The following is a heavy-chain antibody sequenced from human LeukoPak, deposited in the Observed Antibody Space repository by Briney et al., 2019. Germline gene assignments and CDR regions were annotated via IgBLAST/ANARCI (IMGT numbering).Heavy chain of an antibody. CDR1: GFTFSSYS. Sequence: GGSLRLSCAASGFTFSSYSMSWVHQAPGKGLEWVSSISSSSSYIYYADSVKGRFTISRDNAKNSLYLQMNSLRAEDTAVYYCARNEYYDFWSGYPTTGYYMDVWGKGTTVTVSS. CDR2: ISSSSSYI. D-gene: IGHD3-3*01. V-gene: IGHV3-21*01. J-gene: IGHJ6*03. CDR3: ARNEYYDFWSGYPTTGYYMDV.